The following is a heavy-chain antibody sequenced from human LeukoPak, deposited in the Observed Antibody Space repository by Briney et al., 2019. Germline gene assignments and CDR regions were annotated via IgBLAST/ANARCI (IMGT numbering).Heavy chain of an antibody. CDR2: ISYDGSNK. CDR3: AREGDGDAFDI. J-gene: IGHJ3*02. D-gene: IGHD2-21*02. CDR1: GFTFSSYA. V-gene: IGHV3-30*04. Sequence: GGSLRLSCAASGFTFSSYAMHWVRQAPGKGLEWVAVISYDGSNKYYADSVKGRFTISRDNSKNTLYLQMNSLRAEDTAVYYCAREGDGDAFDIWGQGTMVTVSS.